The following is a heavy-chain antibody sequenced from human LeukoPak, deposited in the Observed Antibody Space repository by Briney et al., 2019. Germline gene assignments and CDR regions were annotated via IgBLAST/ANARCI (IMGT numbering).Heavy chain of an antibody. Sequence: GGFLRLSCAASGFTFTNYELNWVRQAPGKGLEWVAYISSSGGVIYYADSVKGRFTISRDNAKNSLSLQMNSLRAEDTAVYYCARDPGAYGDYYDYWGQGTLVTVSS. CDR3: ARDPGAYGDYYDY. CDR1: GFTFTNYE. V-gene: IGHV3-48*03. D-gene: IGHD4-17*01. J-gene: IGHJ4*02. CDR2: ISSSGGVI.